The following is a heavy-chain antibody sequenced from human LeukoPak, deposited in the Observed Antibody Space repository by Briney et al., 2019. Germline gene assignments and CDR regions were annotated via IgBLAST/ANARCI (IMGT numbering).Heavy chain of an antibody. CDR2: IKGDGSEK. Sequence: GGSLRLSCAASGFSFSSYWMKWVRQDPGKGLEWVANIKGDGSEKYYVDSVKGRFTISRDNAKNSLYLQMNSLRVEDTAVYYCARGGVRGGWYDYWGQGTLVTVSS. V-gene: IGHV3-7*01. D-gene: IGHD3-16*01. CDR1: GFSFSSYW. J-gene: IGHJ4*02. CDR3: ARGGVRGGWYDY.